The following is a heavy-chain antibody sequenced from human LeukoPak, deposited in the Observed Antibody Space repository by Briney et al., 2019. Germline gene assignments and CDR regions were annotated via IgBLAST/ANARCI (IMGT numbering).Heavy chain of an antibody. V-gene: IGHV3-21*01. CDR1: GFTFSSYS. J-gene: IGHJ6*03. D-gene: IGHD3-22*01. Sequence: PGGSLRLSCAASGFTFSSYSMNWVRQAPGKGLEWVSSISSSSSYIYYADSVKGRFTISRDNAKNSLYLQMNSLRAEDTAVYYCARSSEGRYYYDSSGFSYYYYYMDVWGKGTTVTVSS. CDR3: ARSSEGRYYYDSSGFSYYYYYMDV. CDR2: ISSSSSYI.